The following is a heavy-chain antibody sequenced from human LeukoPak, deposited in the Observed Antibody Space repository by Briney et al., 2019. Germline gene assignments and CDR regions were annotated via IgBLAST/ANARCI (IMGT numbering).Heavy chain of an antibody. CDR2: IWYDGTNK. D-gene: IGHD5-18*01. CDR3: ARGWADTAQISYIDS. J-gene: IGHJ4*02. V-gene: IGHV3-33*01. Sequence: PGGSLRLSCAASGFTFRSYGMHWVRQAPGKGLEWVAVIWYDGTNKYYGDSVKGRFTISRDNSKNTLYLQMNSLRADDAAVYYCARGWADTAQISYIDSWGQGTLVTVSS. CDR1: GFTFRSYG.